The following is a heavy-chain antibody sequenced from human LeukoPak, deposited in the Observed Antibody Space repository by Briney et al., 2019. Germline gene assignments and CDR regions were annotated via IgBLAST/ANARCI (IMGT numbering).Heavy chain of an antibody. CDR2: VHYSGFT. CDR3: ARDQSGSSGFYYSPDAFDI. J-gene: IGHJ3*02. Sequence: PSETLSLTCTVSSGSIRSSSHYWGWIRQPPGKGLEWIGSVHYSGFTYYNPSLKSRVTISVDTSKNQFSLRLSSVIAADTAVYFCARDQSGSSGFYYSPDAFDIWGQGTMVTVSS. D-gene: IGHD3-22*01. CDR1: SGSIRSSSHY. V-gene: IGHV4-39*07.